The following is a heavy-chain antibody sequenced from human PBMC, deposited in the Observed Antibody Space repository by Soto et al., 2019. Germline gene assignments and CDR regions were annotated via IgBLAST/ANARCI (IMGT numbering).Heavy chain of an antibody. CDR2: ISAYNGNT. CDR1: GYTLSSSG. D-gene: IGHD3-22*01. J-gene: IGHJ6*02. CDR3: ARPYYYDSSGYPYYYYAMDV. V-gene: IGHV1-18*01. Sequence: SVEVCCTASGYTLSSSGISGVRQAPGQGLEWMGWISAYNGNTNYAQNLQGRVTMTTDTSTTTAYMELRSLRSDDTAVYYCARPYYYDSSGYPYYYYAMDVWGQGTTVTVSS.